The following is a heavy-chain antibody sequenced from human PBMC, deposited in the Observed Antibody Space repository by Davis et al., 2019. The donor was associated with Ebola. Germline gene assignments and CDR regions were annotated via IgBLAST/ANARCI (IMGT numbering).Heavy chain of an antibody. J-gene: IGHJ4*02. CDR3: ARDRENYDILTGYYILFDY. CDR1: GYTFTSYA. Sequence: ASVKVSCKASGYTFTSYAMHWVRQAPGQRLEWMGWINAGNGNTKFSHKFQGRVTITRDTSTSTAYMELRSLRSDDTAVYYCARDRENYDILTGYYILFDYWGQGTLVTVSS. V-gene: IGHV1-3*01. D-gene: IGHD3-9*01. CDR2: INAGNGNT.